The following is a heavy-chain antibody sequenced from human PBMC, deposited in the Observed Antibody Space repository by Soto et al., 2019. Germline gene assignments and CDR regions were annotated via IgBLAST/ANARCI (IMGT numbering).Heavy chain of an antibody. CDR1: GFTFSTAW. D-gene: IGHD6-19*01. CDR3: TTRNPPYSAWPFDY. CDR2: IKSKTDGGTT. J-gene: IGHJ4*02. V-gene: IGHV3-15*01. Sequence: PVGSLRLSCAASGFTFSTAWMTWLRQAPGKGLEWVGRIKSKTDGGTTEYAAPVKGRFTISRDDSKNTLFLEMNNLKTEDTALYYCTTRNPPYSAWPFDYWGQGTLVTVSS.